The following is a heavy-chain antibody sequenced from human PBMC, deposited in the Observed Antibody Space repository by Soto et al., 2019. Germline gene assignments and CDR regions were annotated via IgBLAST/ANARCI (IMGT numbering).Heavy chain of an antibody. CDR3: ARESRDDILTGYGAGAFDI. CDR1: GGSISSYY. CDR2: IYYSGST. D-gene: IGHD3-9*01. J-gene: IGHJ3*02. Sequence: SETLSLTCTVSGGSISSYYWSWIRQPPGKGLEWIGYIYYSGSTNYNPSLKSRVTISVDTSKNQFSLKLSSVTAADTAVYYCARESRDDILTGYGAGAFDIWGQGTMVTVSS. V-gene: IGHV4-59*01.